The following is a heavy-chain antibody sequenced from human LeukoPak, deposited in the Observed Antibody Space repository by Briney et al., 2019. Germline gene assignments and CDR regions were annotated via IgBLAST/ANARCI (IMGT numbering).Heavy chain of an antibody. CDR1: GYTSTGYY. D-gene: IGHD5-18*01. CDR2: INPNSGGT. Sequence: GASVKVSCKASGYTSTGYYMHWVRQAPGQGLEWMGWINPNSGGTNYAQKFQGRVTMTRDTSISTAYMELSRLRSDDTAVYYCARDRDTAMVPYYMDVWGKGTTVTVSS. J-gene: IGHJ6*03. V-gene: IGHV1-2*02. CDR3: ARDRDTAMVPYYMDV.